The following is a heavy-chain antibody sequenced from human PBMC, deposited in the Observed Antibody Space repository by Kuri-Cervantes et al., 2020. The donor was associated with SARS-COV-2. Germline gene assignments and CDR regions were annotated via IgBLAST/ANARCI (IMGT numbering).Heavy chain of an antibody. D-gene: IGHD2-15*01. CDR3: ARELPYYGMDV. J-gene: IGHJ6*02. CDR2: ISGSGGRT. V-gene: IGHV3-23*01. Sequence: GGSLRFSVAASGLIFSNYALNGVPQAPGKGLEWVSGISGSGGRTYYAESVKGRFTISRDNSKNTLYLQMNSLRAEDTAVYYCARELPYYGMDVWGQGTTVTVSS. CDR1: GLIFSNYA.